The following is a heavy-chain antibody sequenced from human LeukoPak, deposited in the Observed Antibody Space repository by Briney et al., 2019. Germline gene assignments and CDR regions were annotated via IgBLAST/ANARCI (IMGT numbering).Heavy chain of an antibody. CDR2: IYSGGST. D-gene: IGHD6-13*01. V-gene: IGHV3-53*01. J-gene: IGHJ4*02. Sequence: GGSLRLSCAASGFTVSSNYMSWVRQAPGKGLEWVSVIYSGGSTYYADSVKGRFTISRDNSKNTLYLQMNSLRAEDTAVYYCARTSSWTKTLDYWGQGTLVTVSS. CDR3: ARTSSWTKTLDY. CDR1: GFTVSSNY.